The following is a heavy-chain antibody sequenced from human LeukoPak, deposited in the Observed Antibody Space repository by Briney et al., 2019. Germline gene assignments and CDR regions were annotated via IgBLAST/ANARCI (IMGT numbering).Heavy chain of an antibody. CDR3: ARELDTAMVDAFDI. V-gene: IGHV4-4*07. J-gene: IGHJ3*02. CDR1: GGSISSYY. D-gene: IGHD5-18*01. Sequence: SETLSLTWTVSGGSISSYYWSWIRQPAGKGLEWIGRIYTSGSTNYNPSLKSRVTMSVDTSKNQFSLKLSSVTAADTAVYYCARELDTAMVDAFDIWGQGTMVTVSS. CDR2: IYTSGST.